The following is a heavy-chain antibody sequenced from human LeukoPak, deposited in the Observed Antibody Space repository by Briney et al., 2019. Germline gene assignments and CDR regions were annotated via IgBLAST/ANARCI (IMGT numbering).Heavy chain of an antibody. V-gene: IGHV4-4*07. Sequence: PSETLSLTCDVSGGSVRSYWWGWVRQPAGKGLERLGRIYSTRSTRFNPSLKSRLTLSIDTSTNQFSLTLTSVTAADTAVYFCARQGYTVSYYFLDYWSQGTLVTVSS. CDR1: GGSVRSYW. CDR3: ARQGYTVSYYFLDY. J-gene: IGHJ4*02. CDR2: IYSTRST. D-gene: IGHD1-26*01.